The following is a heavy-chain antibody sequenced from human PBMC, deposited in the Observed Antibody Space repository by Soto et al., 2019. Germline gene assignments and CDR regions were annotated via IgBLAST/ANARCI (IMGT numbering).Heavy chain of an antibody. D-gene: IGHD4-17*01. J-gene: IGHJ4*02. CDR1: GFTFSGSA. CDR2: IRSRANSYAT. CDR3: TRLLEPVNNLFDY. Sequence: EVQLVESGGGLVQPGGSLKLSCAASGFTFSGSAIHWVRQASGKGLEWVGRIRSRANSYATAYAASVKGRFTISRDDSENTAYLQMNSLNTEDTAVYYCTRLLEPVNNLFDYWGQGTLVTVSS. V-gene: IGHV3-73*01.